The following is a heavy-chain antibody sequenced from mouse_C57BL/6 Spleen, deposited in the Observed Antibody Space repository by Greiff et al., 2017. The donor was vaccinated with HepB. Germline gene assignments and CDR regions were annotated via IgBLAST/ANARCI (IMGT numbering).Heavy chain of an antibody. CDR1: GFSFNTYA. CDR3: VRGNYGSSYYAMDY. J-gene: IGHJ4*01. D-gene: IGHD1-1*01. CDR2: IRSKSNNYAT. Sequence: EVQVVESGGGLVQPKGSLKLSCAASGFSFNTYAMNWVRQAPGKGLEWVARIRSKSNNYATYYADSVKDRFTISRDDSESMLYLQMNNLKTEDTAMYYCVRGNYGSSYYAMDYWGQGTSVTVSS. V-gene: IGHV10-1*01.